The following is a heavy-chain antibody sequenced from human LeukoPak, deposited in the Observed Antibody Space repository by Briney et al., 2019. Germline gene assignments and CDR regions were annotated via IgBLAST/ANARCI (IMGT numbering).Heavy chain of an antibody. CDR3: AKSSPMTMVRGANDY. D-gene: IGHD3-10*01. J-gene: IGHJ4*02. V-gene: IGHV3-23*01. CDR2: ISGSGDST. Sequence: ASETLSLTCTVSGGSITSYYWTWIRQPPGKGLEWVSSISGSGDSTYYADSVKGRFTISRDNSVNTLYLQMNSLRAEDTAVYYCAKSSPMTMVRGANDYWGQGTLVTVSS. CDR1: GGSITSYY.